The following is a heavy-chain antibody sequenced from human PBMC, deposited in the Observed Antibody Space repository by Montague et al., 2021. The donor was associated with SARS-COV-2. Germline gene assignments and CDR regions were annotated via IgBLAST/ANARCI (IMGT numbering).Heavy chain of an antibody. V-gene: IGHV4-34*01. CDR2: INHGGTT. Sequence: SETRSLTCAVYGGSFTTYYWSWIRQPPGKGLEWIGEINHGGTTNFNPALKSRVTMSVDTSKNQFSLTLTSVTAVDTAIYFCARNSFRARFLDWSFYFTFWGQGSVVTVSS. CDR1: GGSFTTYY. D-gene: IGHD3/OR15-3a*01. J-gene: IGHJ4*02. CDR3: ARNSFRARFLDWSFYFTF.